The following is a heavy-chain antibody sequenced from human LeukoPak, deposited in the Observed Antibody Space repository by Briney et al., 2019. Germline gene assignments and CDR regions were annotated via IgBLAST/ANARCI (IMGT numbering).Heavy chain of an antibody. Sequence: ASVTVSCKASGYTFTGYYMHWVRQAPGQGLEWMGWINPNSGGTNYAQKFHGRVTMTRDPSISTAYMELSRLRSDDTAVYYCARVDDPYYYGMDVWGPGTTVTVSS. CDR1: GYTFTGYY. CDR3: ARVDDPYYYGMDV. V-gene: IGHV1-2*02. J-gene: IGHJ6*02. CDR2: INPNSGGT. D-gene: IGHD3-3*01.